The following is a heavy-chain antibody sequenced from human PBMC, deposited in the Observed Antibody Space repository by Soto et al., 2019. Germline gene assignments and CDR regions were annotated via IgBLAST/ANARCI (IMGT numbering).Heavy chain of an antibody. CDR3: ARIILTGYYGLEP. V-gene: IGHV4-59*01. Sequence: QVQLQESGPGLVKPSETLSLTCSVSGDSLTSYYWTWVRQPPGKGLEWIGYIYYTGKTNYNPSLKSRVTKSMDLSKNQCTRELRSLTAADTAVYYCARIILTGYYGLEPWGQGTLVIVS. J-gene: IGHJ5*02. D-gene: IGHD3-9*01. CDR1: GDSLTSYY. CDR2: IYYTGKT.